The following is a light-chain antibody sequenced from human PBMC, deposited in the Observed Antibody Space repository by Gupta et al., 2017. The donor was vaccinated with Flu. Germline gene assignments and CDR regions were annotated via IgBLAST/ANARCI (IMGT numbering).Light chain of an antibody. V-gene: IGKV3-11*01. J-gene: IGKJ3*01. CDR2: DAS. CDR1: QGYSSS. CDR3: PQRGNWPRPT. Sequence: EILLTQSPPTLSLSPGERATLSCRASQGYSSSLAWYEQKPGQAPMLLIYDASSGDTGATARFPHSAYGPDLTLTISSLEHEHFAVYSCPQRGNWPRPTFGSGT.